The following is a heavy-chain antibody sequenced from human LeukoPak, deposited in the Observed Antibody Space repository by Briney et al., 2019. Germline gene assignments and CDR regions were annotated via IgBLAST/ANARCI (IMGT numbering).Heavy chain of an antibody. CDR3: ARVIAARHFDY. CDR2: IYSDGST. D-gene: IGHD6-6*01. V-gene: IGHV3-66*01. J-gene: IGHJ4*02. CDR1: GFTVSSNY. Sequence: GGSLRLSCAASGFTVSSNYMSWVRQAPGKGLEGVSFIYSDGSTFYADSVKGRFTTSRDNSKNTMFLQMNSLRAEDTAVYYCARVIAARHFDYWGQGTLVTVSS.